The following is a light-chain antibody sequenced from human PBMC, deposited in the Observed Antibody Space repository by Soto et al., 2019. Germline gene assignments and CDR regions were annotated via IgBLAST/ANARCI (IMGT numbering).Light chain of an antibody. V-gene: IGLV2-14*01. Sequence: QSALTQPASVSGSPGQSITISCTGTSSDVDGYNYVSWYQYHPGKAPKLMIYDVNKRPSGVSNRFSGSKSGNTASLTISGLQAEDEADYYCSSFKRSRNTEIFGGGTKLTVL. CDR2: DVN. CDR1: SSDVDGYNY. CDR3: SSFKRSRNTEI. J-gene: IGLJ2*01.